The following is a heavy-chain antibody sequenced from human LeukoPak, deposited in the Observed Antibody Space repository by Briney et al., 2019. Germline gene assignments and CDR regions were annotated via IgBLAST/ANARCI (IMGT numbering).Heavy chain of an antibody. V-gene: IGHV3-21*01. D-gene: IGHD4-17*01. CDR3: ARVEANYGDSFDY. CDR1: GFTLSSYS. J-gene: IGHJ4*02. CDR2: ISSSSSYI. Sequence: GGSLRLSCAASGFTLSSYSMNWVRQAPGKGLEWVSSISSSSSYIYYADSVKGRFTISRDNAKNSLYLQMNSLRAEDTAVYYCARVEANYGDSFDYWGQGTLVTVSS.